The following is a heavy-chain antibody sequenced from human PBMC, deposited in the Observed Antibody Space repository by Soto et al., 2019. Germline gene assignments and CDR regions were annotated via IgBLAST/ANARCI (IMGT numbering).Heavy chain of an antibody. CDR1: GYTFSKYW. D-gene: IGHD3-10*01. Sequence: GESLKISCKGSGYTFSKYWIGWVRQTPGKGLEWMGMIYPGDSDARYSPSFEGQVTFSVDKSINTACLQWNSLKASDTAMYYCARQGGEYNTMSDYWGQGTLVTVSS. V-gene: IGHV5-51*01. CDR3: ARQGGEYNTMSDY. CDR2: IYPGDSDA. J-gene: IGHJ4*02.